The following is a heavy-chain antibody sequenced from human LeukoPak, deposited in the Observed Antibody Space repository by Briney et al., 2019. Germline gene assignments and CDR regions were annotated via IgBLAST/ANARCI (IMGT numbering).Heavy chain of an antibody. CDR3: ARDGLSDTFDY. V-gene: IGHV3-48*04. CDR1: GFTFSSYS. Sequence: GSLRLSCAASGFTFSSYSMNWVRQAPGKGLEWVSYISSSSSTIYYADSVKGRFTISRDNAKNSLYLQMNSLRAEDTAAYYCARDGLSDTFDYWGQGTLVTVSS. CDR2: ISSSSSTI. J-gene: IGHJ4*02. D-gene: IGHD2-21*02.